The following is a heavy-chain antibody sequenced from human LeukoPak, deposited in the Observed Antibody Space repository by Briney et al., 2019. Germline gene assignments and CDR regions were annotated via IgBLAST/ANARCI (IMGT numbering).Heavy chain of an antibody. J-gene: IGHJ4*02. CDR3: AREGGSSGVWGSYRYTGYFDY. Sequence: PGGSLRLSCAASGFTFSSYWMSWVRQAPGKGLEWVANIKQDGSEKYYADSVKGRFTISRDNAKNSLYLQMNSLRAEDTAVYYCAREGGSSGVWGSYRYTGYFDYWGQGTLVTVSS. D-gene: IGHD3-16*02. CDR1: GFTFSSYW. CDR2: IKQDGSEK. V-gene: IGHV3-7*01.